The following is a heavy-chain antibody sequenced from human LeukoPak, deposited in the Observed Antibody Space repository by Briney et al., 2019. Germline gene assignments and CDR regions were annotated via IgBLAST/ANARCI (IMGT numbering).Heavy chain of an antibody. CDR1: GYTFTGYY. CDR3: ARVTTMIVVDPIQNAFDI. J-gene: IGHJ3*02. V-gene: IGHV1-2*02. CDR2: INPNSGGT. D-gene: IGHD3-22*01. Sequence: GASVKVSCKASGYTFTGYYMHWVRQAPGQGLEWMGWINPNSGGTKYAQKFQGRVTMTRDTSISTAYMELSRLRSDDSAVYYCARVTTMIVVDPIQNAFDIWGQGTMVTVSS.